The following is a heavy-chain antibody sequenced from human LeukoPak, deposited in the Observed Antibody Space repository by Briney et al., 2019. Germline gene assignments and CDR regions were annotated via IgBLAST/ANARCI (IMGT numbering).Heavy chain of an antibody. D-gene: IGHD6-13*01. J-gene: IGHJ4*02. V-gene: IGHV4-34*01. CDR3: ASVAAAGRRGFDY. CDR2: INHSGST. CDR1: GGSFSGYY. Sequence: SETLSLTCAVYGGSFSGYYWSWIRQPPGKGLEWIGEINHSGSTNYNPSLKSRVTISVDTSKNQFSLKLSSVTAADTAVYYCASVAAAGRRGFDYWGQGTLVTVSS.